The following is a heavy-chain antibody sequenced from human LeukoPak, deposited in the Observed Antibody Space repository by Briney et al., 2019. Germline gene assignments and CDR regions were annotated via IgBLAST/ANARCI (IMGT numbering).Heavy chain of an antibody. CDR1: GITFSSYA. V-gene: IGHV3-23*01. J-gene: IGHJ5*02. D-gene: IGHD1-26*01. CDR2: ISDSGANT. Sequence: GRSLRLSCTASGITFSSYAMSWVRQAPGKGLEWASSISDSGANTYYADSVQGRFTISRDNSKNTVYLQMNSLRAEDTAVYYCATRDSERAAWGFDPWGQGTLVTVSS. CDR3: ATRDSERAAWGFDP.